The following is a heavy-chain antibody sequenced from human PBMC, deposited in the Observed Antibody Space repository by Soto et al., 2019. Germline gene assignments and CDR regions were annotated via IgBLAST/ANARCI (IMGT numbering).Heavy chain of an antibody. J-gene: IGHJ6*02. CDR2: INHSGST. D-gene: IGHD1-7*01. CDR1: GGSFSGYY. Sequence: TSETLSLTCAVYGGSFSGYYWSWIRQPPGKGLEWIGEINHSGSTNYNPSLKSRVTISVDTSKNQFSLKLSSVTAADTAVYYCARGGGITGTTDYYYGMDVWGQGTTVTVSS. V-gene: IGHV4-34*01. CDR3: ARGGGITGTTDYYYGMDV.